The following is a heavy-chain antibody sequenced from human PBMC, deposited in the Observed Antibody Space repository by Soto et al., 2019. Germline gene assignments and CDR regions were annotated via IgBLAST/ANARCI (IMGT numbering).Heavy chain of an antibody. CDR1: GFTFTSSA. J-gene: IGHJ6*02. CDR2: IVVGSGNT. CDR3: AADRLAYCGGDCYSPPPYGMDV. D-gene: IGHD2-21*02. Sequence: GASVKVSCKASGFTFTSSAMQWVRQARGQRLEWIGWIVVGSGNTNYAQKFQERVTITRDMSTSTAYMELSSLRSEDTAVYYCAADRLAYCGGDCYSPPPYGMDVWGQGTTVTVSS. V-gene: IGHV1-58*02.